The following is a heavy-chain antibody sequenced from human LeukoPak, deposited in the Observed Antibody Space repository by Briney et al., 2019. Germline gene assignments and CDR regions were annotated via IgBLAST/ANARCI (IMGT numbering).Heavy chain of an antibody. Sequence: GGSLRLSCAASGFTFSSYAMSWVRQAPGKGLEWVSYISSSSSTIYYADSVKGRFTISRDNAKNSLYLQMNDLRVDDTAVYYCVKDGDGYNNPTFWGRFESWGQGTLVTVSS. D-gene: IGHD5-24*01. J-gene: IGHJ4*02. CDR3: VKDGDGYNNPTFWGRFES. CDR2: ISSSSSTI. CDR1: GFTFSSYA. V-gene: IGHV3-48*01.